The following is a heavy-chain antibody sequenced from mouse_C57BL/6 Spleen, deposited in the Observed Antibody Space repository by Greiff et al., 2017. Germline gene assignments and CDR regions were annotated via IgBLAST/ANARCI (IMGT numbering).Heavy chain of an antibody. CDR3: ARFDYGSSYVGY. CDR1: GYTFTSYW. CDR2: IHPNSGST. V-gene: IGHV1-64*01. D-gene: IGHD1-1*01. J-gene: IGHJ2*01. Sequence: QVQLQQSGAELVKPGASVKLSCKASGYTFTSYWMHWVKQRPGQGLEWIGMIHPNSGSTNYNEKFKSKATLTVDKSSSTAYMQLSSLTSEDSAVYYCARFDYGSSYVGYWGQGTTLTVSS.